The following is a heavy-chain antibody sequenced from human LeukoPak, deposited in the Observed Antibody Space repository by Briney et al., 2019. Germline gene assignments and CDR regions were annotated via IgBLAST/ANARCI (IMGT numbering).Heavy chain of an antibody. D-gene: IGHD3-22*01. Sequence: SVKVSCKASGGTFSSYAISWVRQAPGQGLEWMGGIIPIFGTANYAQKFQGRVTITTDESTSTAYMELSSLRSEDTAVYYCARDRRVYYDSSGYSWWSFDYWGQGTLVTVSS. CDR1: GGTFSSYA. CDR2: IIPIFGTA. V-gene: IGHV1-69*05. CDR3: ARDRRVYYDSSGYSWWSFDY. J-gene: IGHJ4*02.